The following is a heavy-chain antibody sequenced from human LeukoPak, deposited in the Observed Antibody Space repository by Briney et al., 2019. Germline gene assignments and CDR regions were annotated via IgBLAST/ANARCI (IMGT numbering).Heavy chain of an antibody. V-gene: IGHV3-23*01. CDR3: AREEIDY. J-gene: IGHJ4*02. Sequence: PGGSLRLSCAASGFTFSTYGMNWVRQAPGKGLEWVSGITPDAGRTYYADSVKGRFTIYRDNSKNSLYLQMNSLRAEDTAVYYCAREEIDYWGQGTLVTVSS. CDR1: GFTFSTYG. CDR2: ITPDAGRT.